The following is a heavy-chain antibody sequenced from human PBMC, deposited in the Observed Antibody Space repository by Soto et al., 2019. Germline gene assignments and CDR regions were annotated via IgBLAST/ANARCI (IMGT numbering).Heavy chain of an antibody. CDR1: GFTFSSYG. V-gene: IGHV3-30*18. J-gene: IGHJ4*02. D-gene: IGHD6-19*01. CDR3: AKDSSGWYGGFDY. Sequence: PVGSLRLSCAASGFTFSSYGVHWVRQAPGKGLEWVAVISYDGSNKYYADSVKGRFTISRDNSKNTLYLQMNSLRAEDTAVYYCAKDSSGWYGGFDYWGQGTLVTVSS. CDR2: ISYDGSNK.